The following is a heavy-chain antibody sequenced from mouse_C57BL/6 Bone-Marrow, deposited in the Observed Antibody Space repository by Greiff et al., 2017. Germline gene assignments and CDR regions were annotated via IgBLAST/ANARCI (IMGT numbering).Heavy chain of an antibody. D-gene: IGHD3-2*02. V-gene: IGHV1-81*01. Sequence: QVQLQPSGAELARPGASVKLSCKASGYTFTSYGISWVKQRTGQGLEWIGEIYPRSGNTYYNEKFKGKATLTADKSSSTAYMELRSLTSEDSAVYFCARQLTAYWGQGTLVTVSA. CDR2: IYPRSGNT. J-gene: IGHJ3*01. CDR3: ARQLTAY. CDR1: GYTFTSYG.